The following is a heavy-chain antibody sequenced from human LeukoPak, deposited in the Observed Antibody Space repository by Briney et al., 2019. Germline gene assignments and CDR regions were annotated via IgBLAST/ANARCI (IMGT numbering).Heavy chain of an antibody. J-gene: IGHJ4*02. V-gene: IGHV1-2*02. Sequence: ASVKVSCKASGYTFTDYYIHWVRQAPGQGLEWMAFVNPDSGDSYSAPKFQGRVTMTRDTSISTASTELKWLTSDDTAVYYCARKSVGDPWDNWGQGTLVTVSS. D-gene: IGHD3-10*01. CDR2: VNPDSGDS. CDR1: GYTFTDYY. CDR3: ARKSVGDPWDN.